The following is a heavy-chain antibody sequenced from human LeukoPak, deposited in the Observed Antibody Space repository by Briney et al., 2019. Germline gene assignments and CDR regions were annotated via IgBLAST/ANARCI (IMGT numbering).Heavy chain of an antibody. J-gene: IGHJ6*02. CDR2: INWNGGST. Sequence: PGGSLRLSCAASGFTFDDYGMSWVRQAPGKGLEWVSGINWNGGSTGYADSVKGRFTISRDNAKNSLYLQMNSRRAEDTALYYCARDYCSSTSFGCYYGMDVWGQRTTGTVSS. V-gene: IGHV3-20*04. CDR1: GFTFDDYG. CDR3: ARDYCSSTSFGCYYGMDV. D-gene: IGHD2-2*01.